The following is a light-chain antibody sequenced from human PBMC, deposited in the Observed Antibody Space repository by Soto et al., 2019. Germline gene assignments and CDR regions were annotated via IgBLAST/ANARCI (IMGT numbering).Light chain of an antibody. CDR3: CSYASGSTYV. CDR1: ATDIDAYNY. CDR2: GVS. V-gene: IGLV2-14*01. Sequence: QSVLTQPASVSGSPGQSITISCTGTATDIDAYNYVSWYLQYPGKAPKLLIYGVSNRPSGASDRFSGSKPDNTASLTISGLQAEDEGDYYCCSYASGSTYVFGTGTKVPS. J-gene: IGLJ1*01.